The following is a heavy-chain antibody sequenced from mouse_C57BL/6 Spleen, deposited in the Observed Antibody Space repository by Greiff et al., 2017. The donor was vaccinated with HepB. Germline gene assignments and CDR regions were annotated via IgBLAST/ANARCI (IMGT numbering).Heavy chain of an antibody. Sequence: QVQLKESGAELARPGASVKLSCKASGYTFTSYGISWVKQRTEQGLEWIGEIYPRSGNTYYNEKFKGKATLTADKSSSTAYMELRSLTSEDSAVYFCARSDRVYAMDYWGQGTSVTVSS. CDR1: GYTFTSYG. J-gene: IGHJ4*01. CDR2: IYPRSGNT. D-gene: IGHD2-14*01. V-gene: IGHV1-81*01. CDR3: ARSDRVYAMDY.